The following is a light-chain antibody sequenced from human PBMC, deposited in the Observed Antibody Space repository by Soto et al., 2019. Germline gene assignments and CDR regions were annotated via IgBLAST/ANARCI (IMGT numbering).Light chain of an antibody. CDR2: GAS. CDR1: QSVSNNY. V-gene: IGKV3-20*01. CDR3: QRYGSSGT. J-gene: IGKJ1*01. Sequence: EIELTQSPCTLSLSTGERATLSCRASQSVSNNYLAWYQQQPGQAPLLLIYGASNRATGIPDRCSGSGSGTDFTLTISRLEPEDIAVYYCQRYGSSGTFGQGTKVDIK.